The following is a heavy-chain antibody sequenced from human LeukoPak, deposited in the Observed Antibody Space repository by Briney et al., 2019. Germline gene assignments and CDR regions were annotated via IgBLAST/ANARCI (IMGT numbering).Heavy chain of an antibody. CDR3: SRDKSSSTRAFYV. CDR1: GFSLTTYE. CDR2: ITSDGSPT. Sequence: GGSLRLSCAASGFSLTTYEMTWVRQAPGKGLEWVSFITSDGSPTFYADSVKGRFTIFRDTAKNSLYLQMNNLRGEDTAIYYCSRDKSSSTRAFYVWGQGTMVTVSS. J-gene: IGHJ3*01. D-gene: IGHD2-15*01. V-gene: IGHV3-48*03.